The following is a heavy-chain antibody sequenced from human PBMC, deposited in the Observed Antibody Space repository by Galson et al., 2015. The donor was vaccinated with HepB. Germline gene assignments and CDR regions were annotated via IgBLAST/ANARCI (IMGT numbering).Heavy chain of an antibody. CDR2: IDSVSVNR. CDR3: ARRGYSYGAQSNYFYFGLGV. CDR1: GFAFHTYN. Sequence: SLRLSCAASGFAFHTYNMNWVRLAPGKGLEWVSYIDSVSVNRYYSDSVQGRFTISRDNAKNSLYLQMNGLRAEDTAIYFCARRGYSYGAQSNYFYFGLGVWGQGTTVTVSS. D-gene: IGHD5-18*01. J-gene: IGHJ6*02. V-gene: IGHV3-48*01.